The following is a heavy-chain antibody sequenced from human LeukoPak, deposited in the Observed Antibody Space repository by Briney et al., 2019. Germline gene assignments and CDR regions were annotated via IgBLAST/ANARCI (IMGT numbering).Heavy chain of an antibody. CDR3: ARGPTISETGYFDY. V-gene: IGHV4-34*01. CDR2: INHSETT. Sequence: SETLSLTCAVYGWSFSGYYWSWIRQPPGKGLEWIGEINHSETTYYNPSLKSRVTISVDTSKNQFSLKVTSLTAADAAVYYCARGPTISETGYFDYWGQGTLVTVSS. J-gene: IGHJ4*03. CDR1: GWSFSGYY. D-gene: IGHD1-1*01.